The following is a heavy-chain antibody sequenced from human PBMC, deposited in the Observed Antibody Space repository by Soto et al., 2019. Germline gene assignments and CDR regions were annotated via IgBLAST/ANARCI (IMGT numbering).Heavy chain of an antibody. D-gene: IGHD2-21*02. Sequence: EVQLVESGGGLVQPGGSLRLSCAASGFTFSSYSMNWVRQAPGKGLGGVSYISSSSSTIYYADFVKGRFTISRDNAKNSLYLQMNSLRDEDTAVYYCARGPLAYCGGDCYSDFDYWGQGTLVTVSS. V-gene: IGHV3-48*02. CDR2: ISSSSSTI. J-gene: IGHJ4*02. CDR3: ARGPLAYCGGDCYSDFDY. CDR1: GFTFSSYS.